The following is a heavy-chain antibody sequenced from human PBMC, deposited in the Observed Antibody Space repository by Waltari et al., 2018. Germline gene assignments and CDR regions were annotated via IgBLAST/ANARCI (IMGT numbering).Heavy chain of an antibody. V-gene: IGHV4-38-2*01. CDR1: GYSISSGYY. CDR3: ARRGAAAVHFDY. Sequence: QVQLQESGPGLVKPSETLSLTCAVSGYSISSGYYWGWIRQPPGKGLEWIGSIYHSGSTYYNPSLKSQVTISVDTAKNQFSLKLSSVTAADTAVYYCARRGAAAVHFDYWGQGTLVTVSS. D-gene: IGHD6-13*01. CDR2: IYHSGST. J-gene: IGHJ4*02.